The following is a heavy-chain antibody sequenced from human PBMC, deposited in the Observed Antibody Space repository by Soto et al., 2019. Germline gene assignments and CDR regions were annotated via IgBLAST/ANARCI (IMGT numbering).Heavy chain of an antibody. D-gene: IGHD2-15*01. J-gene: IGHJ6*02. CDR3: ARIPPTGWTKYYYGMDV. CDR2: IIPIFGTA. V-gene: IGHV1-69*01. Sequence: QVQLVQSGAEVKKPGSSVKVSCKASGGTFSSYAISWVRQAPGQGLEWMGGIIPIFGTANYAQKFQGRVTITADEYTSTAYIELSSLRSEDTAVYYCARIPPTGWTKYYYGMDVWGQGTTVTVSS. CDR1: GGTFSSYA.